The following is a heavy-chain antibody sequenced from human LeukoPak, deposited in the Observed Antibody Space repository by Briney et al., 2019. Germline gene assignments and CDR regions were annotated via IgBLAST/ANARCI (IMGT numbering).Heavy chain of an antibody. J-gene: IGHJ3*02. CDR2: IKWNSGNI. V-gene: IGHV3-9*01. D-gene: IGHD3-3*01. Sequence: SLRLSCAASGFTFNDYAMHWVRQVPGKGPEWVSGIKWNSGNIGYADSVKGRFTISRDNAKNSLYLQMNSLRAEDTALYYCVKGGFLEWLTPPYDAFDIWGQGTMVTVSS. CDR3: VKGGFLEWLTPPYDAFDI. CDR1: GFTFNDYA.